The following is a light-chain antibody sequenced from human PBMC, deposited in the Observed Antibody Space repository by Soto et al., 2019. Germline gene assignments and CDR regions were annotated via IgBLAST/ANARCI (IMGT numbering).Light chain of an antibody. V-gene: IGKV3-20*01. J-gene: IGKJ1*01. CDR2: AAS. CDR1: QSVSSRD. Sequence: EIVLTQSPVTLSLSPGERATLSCRASQSVSSRDFAWYQQKPGQAPRLLIYAASSRAAGIPDRFSGSGSGTDFSLTISRLEPEDFAVYYCHQYASSRTFGPGTKVE. CDR3: HQYASSRT.